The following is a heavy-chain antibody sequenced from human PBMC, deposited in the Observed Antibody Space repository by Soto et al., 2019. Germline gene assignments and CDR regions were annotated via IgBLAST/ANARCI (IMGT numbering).Heavy chain of an antibody. V-gene: IGHV4-34*01. J-gene: IGHJ4*02. D-gene: IGHD6-19*01. CDR2: INHSGST. CDR3: ARGGVEYSSGWYRLLSFDY. Sequence: PSETLSLTCAVYGGSFSGYYWSWIRQPPGKGLEWIGEINHSGSTNYNPSLKSRVNISVDTSKNQFSLKLSSVTAADTAVYYCARGGVEYSSGWYRLLSFDYWGQGTLVTVSS. CDR1: GGSFSGYY.